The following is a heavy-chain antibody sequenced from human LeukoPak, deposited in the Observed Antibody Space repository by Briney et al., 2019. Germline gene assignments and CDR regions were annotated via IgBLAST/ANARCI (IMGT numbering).Heavy chain of an antibody. V-gene: IGHV1-3*01. CDR1: GYTFTSYA. Sequence: ASVKVSCKASGYTFTSYAMHWVRQAPGQRLEWMGWINADNGNTKYSQKFQGRVTIARDTSASTAHMELSSLRSEDTAVYYCARSASYSSGPGAFDIWGQGTMVTVSS. CDR2: INADNGNT. CDR3: ARSASYSSGPGAFDI. J-gene: IGHJ3*02. D-gene: IGHD6-19*01.